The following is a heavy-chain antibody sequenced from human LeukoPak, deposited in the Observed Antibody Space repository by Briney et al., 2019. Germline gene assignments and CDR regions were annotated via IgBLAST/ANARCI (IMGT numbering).Heavy chain of an antibody. D-gene: IGHD1-1*01. Sequence: GRSLRLSCAASGFTFDDYAMHWVRQAPGKGLEWVSSISWNSGIIDYADSVKGRFTISRDNAKNSLYLQMNSLRAEDTAVYYCATSRGYEQIAVFDYWGQGTLVTVSS. CDR2: ISWNSGII. CDR3: ATSRGYEQIAVFDY. J-gene: IGHJ4*02. V-gene: IGHV3-9*01. CDR1: GFTFDDYA.